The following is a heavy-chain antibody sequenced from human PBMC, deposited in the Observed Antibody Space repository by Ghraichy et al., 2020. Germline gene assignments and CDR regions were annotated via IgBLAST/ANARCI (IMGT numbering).Heavy chain of an antibody. D-gene: IGHD3-3*01. J-gene: IGHJ6*02. CDR2: MNPNSGNT. CDR3: ARGSPYDFWSGTYGMDV. CDR1: GYTFTSYD. V-gene: IGHV1-8*01. Sequence: ASVKVSCKASGYTFTSYDINWVRQATGQGLEWMGWMNPNSGNTGYAQKFQGRVTMTRNTSISTAYMELSSLRSEDTAVYYCARGSPYDFWSGTYGMDVWGQGTTVTVSS.